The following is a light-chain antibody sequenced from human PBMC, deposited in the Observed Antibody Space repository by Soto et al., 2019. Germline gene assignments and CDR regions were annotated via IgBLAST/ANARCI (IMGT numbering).Light chain of an antibody. Sequence: QSALTQPPCASGSPGQSVTISCTGTSSDVGSYKYVSWYQQHPGKAPKLMVYEVTKRPSGVPDRFSGSKSANTASLTISGVQAEDEADYYCSSYAVHFWVFGGGTKLTVL. CDR1: SSDVGSYKY. J-gene: IGLJ3*02. V-gene: IGLV2-8*01. CDR2: EVT. CDR3: SSYAVHFWV.